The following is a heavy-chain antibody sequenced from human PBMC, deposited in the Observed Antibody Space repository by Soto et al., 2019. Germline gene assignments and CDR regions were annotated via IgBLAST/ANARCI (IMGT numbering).Heavy chain of an antibody. J-gene: IGHJ4*02. D-gene: IGHD1-26*01. CDR2: ISLSGNPI. CDR3: ARDWSSGSR. Sequence: GGSLRLSCVGSGFTFSNYVLNWVRQAPGKGLEWVSYISLSGNPIYYADSVKGRFTISRDNAKNSLYLQMNSLRDEDTALYYCARDWSSGSRWGQGTLVTVSS. CDR1: GFTFSNYV. V-gene: IGHV3-48*02.